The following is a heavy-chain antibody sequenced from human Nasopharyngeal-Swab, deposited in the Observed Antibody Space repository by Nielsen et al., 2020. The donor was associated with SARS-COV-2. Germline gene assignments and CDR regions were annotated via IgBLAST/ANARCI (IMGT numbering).Heavy chain of an antibody. J-gene: IGHJ4*02. D-gene: IGHD6-13*01. CDR1: GYTFTSYD. V-gene: IGHV1-8*01. CDR2: MNPNSGNK. Sequence: ASVKVSCKASGYTFTSYDINWVRQATGQGLEWMGWMNPNSGNKGYAQKFQGRVTMTRNTSISTAYMELSSLRSEDTAVYYCARVSPLPYSSSWYYFDYGGQGALVTVSS. CDR3: ARVSPLPYSSSWYYFDY.